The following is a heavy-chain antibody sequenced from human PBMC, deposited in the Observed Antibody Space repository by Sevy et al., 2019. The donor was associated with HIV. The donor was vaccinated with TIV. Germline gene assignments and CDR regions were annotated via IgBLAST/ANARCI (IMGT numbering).Heavy chain of an antibody. Sequence: GGSLRLSCAASGFTLSKYDMHWVRQAPGKGLEWVAVISHDGNYKNYADSVKVRFTISRDDFKNTLYLQMSSLRPEDTAVYFCARLFSCGGDCYYLDYWGQGALVTVSS. CDR2: ISHDGNYK. V-gene: IGHV3-30-3*01. J-gene: IGHJ4*02. CDR3: ARLFSCGGDCYYLDY. D-gene: IGHD2-21*02. CDR1: GFTLSKYD.